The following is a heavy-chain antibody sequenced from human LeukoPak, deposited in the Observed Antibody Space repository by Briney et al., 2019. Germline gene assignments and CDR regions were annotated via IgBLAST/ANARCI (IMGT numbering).Heavy chain of an antibody. Sequence: ASVKVSCKASGYTFTSYGISWVRQAPGQGLEWMGWISAYNGNTNYAQKLQGRVTMTTDTSTSTAYMELRSLRSDDTAVYYCARDYKNGGYCSSTSCYMLDYWGQGTLVTVSS. CDR2: ISAYNGNT. J-gene: IGHJ4*02. CDR3: ARDYKNGGYCSSTSCYMLDY. CDR1: GYTFTSYG. D-gene: IGHD2-2*02. V-gene: IGHV1-18*01.